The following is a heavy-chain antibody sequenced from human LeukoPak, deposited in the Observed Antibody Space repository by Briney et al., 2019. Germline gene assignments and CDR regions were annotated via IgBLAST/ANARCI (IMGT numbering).Heavy chain of an antibody. CDR3: ARGEVLSGSYADNWFDP. CDR2: IYYSGST. Sequence: SETLSLTCSVSGGSISSSSYYWGWIRQPPGKGLEWIGSIYYSGSTYYNPSLKSRVTISVDTSKNQFSLKLSSVTAADTAVYYCARGEVLSGSYADNWFDPWGQGTLVTVSS. D-gene: IGHD1-26*01. CDR1: GGSISSSSYY. V-gene: IGHV4-39*01. J-gene: IGHJ5*02.